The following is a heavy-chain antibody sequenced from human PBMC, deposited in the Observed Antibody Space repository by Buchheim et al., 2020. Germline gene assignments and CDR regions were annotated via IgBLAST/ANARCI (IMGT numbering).Heavy chain of an antibody. D-gene: IGHD2-2*01. CDR1: GFTFSSYW. CDR3: ASGSPAAMRYYYYYGMDV. Sequence: EVQLVESGGGLVQPGGSLRLSCAASGFTFSSYWMHWVRQAPGKGLVWVSRINSDGSSTSYADSVKGRLTISRNNAKNTLYLQMNSLRAEDTAVYYCASGSPAAMRYYYYYGMDVLGQGTT. CDR2: INSDGSST. V-gene: IGHV3-74*01. J-gene: IGHJ6*02.